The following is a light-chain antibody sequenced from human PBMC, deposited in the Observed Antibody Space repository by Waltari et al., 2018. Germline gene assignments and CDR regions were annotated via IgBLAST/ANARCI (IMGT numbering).Light chain of an antibody. CDR1: QGVSSN. CDR3: QQYNNWTWT. V-gene: IGKV3-15*01. Sequence: EIVMTQSPATQSVSPGERATLSCRASQGVSSNLAWYPQKPGQAPRLLIYGASTRATGIPARFSGSGSGTEFTLTISSMQSEDFAFYYCQQYNNWTWTFGQGTKVEI. J-gene: IGKJ1*01. CDR2: GAS.